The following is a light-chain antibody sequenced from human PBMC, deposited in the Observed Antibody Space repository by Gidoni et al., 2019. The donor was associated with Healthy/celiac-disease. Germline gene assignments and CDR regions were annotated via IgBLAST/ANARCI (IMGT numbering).Light chain of an antibody. J-gene: IGLJ2*01. CDR1: KLADKY. CDR2: QDS. V-gene: IGLV3-1*01. Sequence: SSELTQPPSVSVSPGQTASITCTGDKLADKYACWYQQTPGQSPVLVIYQDSKRTSGIPERFSGSNSGNTATLTISGTQAMDEADYYCQAWDSSTVVFGGGTKLTVL. CDR3: QAWDSSTVV.